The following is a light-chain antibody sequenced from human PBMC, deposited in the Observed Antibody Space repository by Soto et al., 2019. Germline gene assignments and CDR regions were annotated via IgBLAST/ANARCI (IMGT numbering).Light chain of an antibody. CDR1: SSNIGSNT. V-gene: IGLV1-44*01. J-gene: IGLJ3*02. CDR3: AAWDDRLNGV. CDR2: SNN. Sequence: QPVLTQPPSASGTPGQRVTISCSGSSSNIGSNTVNWYQQLPGTAPKLLIYSNNQRPSGVPDRFSGSKSGTSASLAISGLQSEDEADYYCAAWDDRLNGVFGGGTKVTVL.